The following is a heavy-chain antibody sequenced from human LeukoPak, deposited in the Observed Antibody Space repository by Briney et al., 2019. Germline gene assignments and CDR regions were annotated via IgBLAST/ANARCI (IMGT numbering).Heavy chain of an antibody. J-gene: IGHJ4*02. D-gene: IGHD5-18*01. CDR3: AKDLSYGYSFEY. V-gene: IGHV3-30*04. CDR1: GFTFSSYA. CDR2: ISSDGSNK. Sequence: GGSLRLSCAAPGFTFSSYAMHWVRQAPGKGLEWVALISSDGSNKYYADSVRGRFTISRDNSNNTLYLQMNSLRAEDTAVYYCAKDLSYGYSFEYWGQGTLVTVSS.